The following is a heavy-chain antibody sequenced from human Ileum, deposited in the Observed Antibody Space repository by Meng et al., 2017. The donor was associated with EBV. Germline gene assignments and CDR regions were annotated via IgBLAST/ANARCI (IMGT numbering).Heavy chain of an antibody. CDR1: GGSVSSSNW. J-gene: IGHJ4*02. CDR3: ARVGQWLPIDY. D-gene: IGHD6-19*01. CDR2: IYHSGST. V-gene: IGHV4-4*02. Sequence: QVQLEGSGQGRVKPAGTLLLPCAVSGGSVSSSNWWSWVRQPPGKGLEWIGEIYHSGSTNYNPSLKSRVTISVDKSKNQFSLNLSSVTAADTAVYYCARVGQWLPIDYWGQGTLVTVSS.